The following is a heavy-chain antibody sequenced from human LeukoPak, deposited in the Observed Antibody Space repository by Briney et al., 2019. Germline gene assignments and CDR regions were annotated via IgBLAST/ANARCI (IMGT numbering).Heavy chain of an antibody. CDR3: ARGRGGQWLVFFDS. CDR2: IKQDGSEK. CDR1: GLTFSGFW. J-gene: IGHJ4*02. D-gene: IGHD6-19*01. Sequence: GGSLRLSCAASGLTFSGFWMSWVRQAPGKGLECVADIKQDGSEKYYVDSVKGRLTISRDNAKNSLYLQMNNLRAEDTAVYYCARGRGGQWLVFFDSWGQGTLVTVSS. V-gene: IGHV3-7*03.